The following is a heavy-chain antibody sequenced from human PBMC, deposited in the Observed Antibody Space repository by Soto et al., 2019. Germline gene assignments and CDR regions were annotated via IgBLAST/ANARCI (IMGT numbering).Heavy chain of an antibody. J-gene: IGHJ6*02. CDR3: SRDQAARLRAHYYYYCMDF. D-gene: IGHD6-6*01. CDR2: IIPIFGTA. CDR1: GGTFSSYA. V-gene: IGHV1-69*01. Sequence: QVQLVQSGAEVKKPGSSVKVSCKASGGTFSSYAISWVRQAPGQGLEWMGGIIPIFGTANYAQKFQGRVTITADESTSTAYMELRSLRSEYTAVYYCSRDQAARLRAHYYYYCMDFCVQANTVTVSS.